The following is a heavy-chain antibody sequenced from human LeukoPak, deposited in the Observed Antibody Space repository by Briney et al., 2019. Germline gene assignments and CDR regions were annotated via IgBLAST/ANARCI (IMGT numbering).Heavy chain of an antibody. J-gene: IGHJ6*02. D-gene: IGHD6-19*01. CDR2: IIPIFGTA. V-gene: IGHV1-69*13. CDR3: ARDNSVAGNYYYYYGMDV. CDR1: GGTFSIYA. Sequence: SVKVSFKASGGTFSIYAISWVRQAPGQGLEWMGGIIPIFGTANYAQKFQGRVTITADESTSTAYMELSSLRSEDTAVYYCARDNSVAGNYYYYYGMDVWGQGTTVTVSS.